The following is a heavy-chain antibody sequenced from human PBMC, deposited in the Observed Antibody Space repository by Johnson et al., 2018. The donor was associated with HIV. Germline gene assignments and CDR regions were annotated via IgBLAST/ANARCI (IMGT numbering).Heavy chain of an antibody. D-gene: IGHD5-18*01. Sequence: VQLVESGGGWVQPGGSLRLSCAASGFTFSSYYMHWVRQTTGKVLQWVSGIGTAVDTYYSGSVKGRFTISRENDKNSLYLQMNSLRAGDTAVYYCARGSGVGRPIQKWLGAAFDIWGQGTMVTVSS. J-gene: IGHJ3*02. CDR3: ARGSGVGRPIQKWLGAAFDI. CDR2: IGTAVDT. CDR1: GFTFSSYY. V-gene: IGHV3-13*01.